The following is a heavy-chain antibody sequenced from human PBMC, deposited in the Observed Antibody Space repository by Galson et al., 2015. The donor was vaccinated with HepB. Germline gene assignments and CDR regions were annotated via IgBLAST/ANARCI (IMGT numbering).Heavy chain of an antibody. D-gene: IGHD2-2*01. Sequence: SLRLSCAASGFTFDDYTMHWVRQAPGKGLEWVSLISWDSGSTYYADSVKGRFTISRDNSKNSLYLQMNSLRTEDTALYYCAKDYGHCSSTSCWYYFDYWGQGTLVTVSS. V-gene: IGHV3-43*01. CDR1: GFTFDDYT. J-gene: IGHJ4*02. CDR2: ISWDSGST. CDR3: AKDYGHCSSTSCWYYFDY.